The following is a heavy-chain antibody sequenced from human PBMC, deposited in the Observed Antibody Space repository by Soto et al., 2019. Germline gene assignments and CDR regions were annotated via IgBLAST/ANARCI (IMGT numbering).Heavy chain of an antibody. Sequence: GESLKISCAASGFTFSSYAMSWVRQAPGKGLEWVSAISGSGGSTYYADSVKGRFTISRDNSKNTLYLQMNSLRAEDTAVYYCAKGGGEYSSSYYYYYGMDVWGQGTTVTVSS. J-gene: IGHJ6*02. CDR2: ISGSGGST. V-gene: IGHV3-23*01. D-gene: IGHD6-6*01. CDR1: GFTFSSYA. CDR3: AKGGGEYSSSYYYYYGMDV.